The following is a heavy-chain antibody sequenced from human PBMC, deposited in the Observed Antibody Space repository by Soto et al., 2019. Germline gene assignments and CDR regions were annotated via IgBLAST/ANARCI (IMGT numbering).Heavy chain of an antibody. D-gene: IGHD6-6*01. V-gene: IGHV1-18*01. J-gene: IGHJ5*02. Sequence: GASVKVSCKASGYTFTSYGISWVRQAPGQGLEWMGWISAYNGNTNYAQKLQGRVTMTTDTSTSTAYMEPRSLRSDDTAVYYCASAGSSIAARTWFDPWGQGTLVTVS. CDR1: GYTFTSYG. CDR3: ASAGSSIAARTWFDP. CDR2: ISAYNGNT.